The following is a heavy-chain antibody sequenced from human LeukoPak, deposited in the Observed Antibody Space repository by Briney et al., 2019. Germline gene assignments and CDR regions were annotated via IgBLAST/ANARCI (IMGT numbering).Heavy chain of an antibody. Sequence: SETLSLTCTVSGGSISSYYWSWIRQPPGKGLEWIGYIYCSVSTNYNPSLKSRVTISVDPSKHQFSLKLSSVTAADTAVYYCARAPTRYGDYALFDYWGQGTLVTVSS. CDR3: ARAPTRYGDYALFDY. V-gene: IGHV4-59*01. CDR2: IYCSVST. J-gene: IGHJ4*02. D-gene: IGHD4-17*01. CDR1: GGSISSYY.